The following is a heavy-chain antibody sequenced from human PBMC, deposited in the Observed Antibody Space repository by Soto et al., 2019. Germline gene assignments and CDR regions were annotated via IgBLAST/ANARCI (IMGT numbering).Heavy chain of an antibody. CDR3: ATRIRGYYDSSGYEIFDY. D-gene: IGHD3-22*01. CDR1: GGSISSSSYY. J-gene: IGHJ4*02. CDR2: IYYSGST. V-gene: IGHV4-39*01. Sequence: SETLSLTCTVSGGSISSSSYYWGWIRQPPGKGLEWIGSIYYSGSTYYNPSLKSRVTISVDTSKNQFSLKLSSVTAADTAVYYCATRIRGYYDSSGYEIFDYCGQGTLVTVYS.